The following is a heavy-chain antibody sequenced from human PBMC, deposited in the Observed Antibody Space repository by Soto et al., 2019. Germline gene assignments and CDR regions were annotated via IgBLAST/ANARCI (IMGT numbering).Heavy chain of an antibody. J-gene: IGHJ6*02. Sequence: ASVKVSCKASGYTFTSYDINWVRQATGQGLEGMGGMNPNSGNTGYAQKFQGRVTMTRNTSISTAYMELSSLRSEDTAVYYCAAEVGSVYYYYYGMDVWGQGTTVTVSS. CDR2: MNPNSGNT. D-gene: IGHD1-20*01. CDR3: AAEVGSVYYYYYGMDV. CDR1: GYTFTSYD. V-gene: IGHV1-8*01.